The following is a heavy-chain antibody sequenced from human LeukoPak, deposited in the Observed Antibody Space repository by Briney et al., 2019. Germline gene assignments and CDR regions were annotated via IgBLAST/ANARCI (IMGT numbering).Heavy chain of an antibody. V-gene: IGHV4-39*07. Sequence: PSETLSLTCAVSGGSISSNSYYWGWIRQPPGKGLEWIGSIYHSGNTLYNPSLKSRVTISVDTSKNQFSLKLRSVTAADTAVYYCGRVGAAHPSDYGGYYYFDYWGQGNLVTVSS. CDR2: IYHSGNT. CDR1: GGSISSNSYY. CDR3: GRVGAAHPSDYGGYYYFDY. J-gene: IGHJ4*02. D-gene: IGHD4-23*01.